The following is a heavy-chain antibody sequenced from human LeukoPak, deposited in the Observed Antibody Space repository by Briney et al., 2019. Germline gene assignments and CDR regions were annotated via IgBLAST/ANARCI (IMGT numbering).Heavy chain of an antibody. CDR1: GFTFSSYA. Sequence: GGSLRLSCAASGFTFSSYAMHWVRQAPGKGLEWVAVISYDGSNKYYADSVKGRFTISRDNSKNTLYLQMNSLRAEDTAVYYCAGAVDTAMVRPNDYWGQGTLVTVS. CDR3: AGAVDTAMVRPNDY. D-gene: IGHD5-18*01. J-gene: IGHJ4*02. V-gene: IGHV3-30*04. CDR2: ISYDGSNK.